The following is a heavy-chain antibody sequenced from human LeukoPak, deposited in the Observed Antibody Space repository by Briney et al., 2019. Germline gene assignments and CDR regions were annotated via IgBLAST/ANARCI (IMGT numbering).Heavy chain of an antibody. D-gene: IGHD2-2*01. CDR1: GYTFTSYA. J-gene: IGHJ3*02. Sequence: ASVKVSCKASGYTFTSYAMHWVRQAPGQRLEWMGWINAGNGNTKYSQKFQGRVTITRDTSASTAYMELSSLRSEDTAVYYCASGPIVVVPAADDAFDIWGQGTMVTVSS. CDR3: ASGPIVVVPAADDAFDI. V-gene: IGHV1-3*01. CDR2: INAGNGNT.